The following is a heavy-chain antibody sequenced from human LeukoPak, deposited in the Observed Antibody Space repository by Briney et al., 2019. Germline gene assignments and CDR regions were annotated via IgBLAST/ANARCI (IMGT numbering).Heavy chain of an antibody. CDR3: ARDGGMIVVVSTFDY. CDR1: GFTVSSNY. J-gene: IGHJ4*02. CDR2: IYSGGST. D-gene: IGHD3-22*01. V-gene: IGHV3-53*01. Sequence: GGSLRLSCAASGFTVSSNYMSWVRQAPGKGLEWVSVIYSGGSTYYADSVKGRFTISRDNSKNALYLQMNSLRAEDTAVYYCARDGGMIVVVSTFDYWGQGTLVTVSS.